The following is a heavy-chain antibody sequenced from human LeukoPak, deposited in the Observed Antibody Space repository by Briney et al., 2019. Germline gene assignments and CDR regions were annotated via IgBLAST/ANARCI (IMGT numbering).Heavy chain of an antibody. CDR2: IYHLGRT. D-gene: IGHD3-3*01. J-gene: IGHJ4*02. CDR1: GYSINIGND. V-gene: IGHV4-38-2*02. CDR3: ARDETHSDLWSGSTVGGKGYYLDY. Sequence: SETLSLTCSVSGYSINIGNDWGWIRQPPGKGLDWIERIYHLGRTYYNPSLRSVDTISADTPKSQFPLKLSSVTAADTAVYFCARDETHSDLWSGSTVGGKGYYLDYWGQGILVTVSS.